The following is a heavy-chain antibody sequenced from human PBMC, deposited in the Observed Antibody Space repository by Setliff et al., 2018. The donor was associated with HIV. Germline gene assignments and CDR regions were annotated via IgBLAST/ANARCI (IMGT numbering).Heavy chain of an antibody. D-gene: IGHD5-18*01. Sequence: GGSLRLSCAASGFTFSRYSMNWVRQAPGKGLEWVSSISSSSSYIYYADSVKGRFTISRYNAKNSLFLQMNSLSAEDTAVYYCASIELAAMVPVDYWGQGTLVTVSS. V-gene: IGHV3-21*01. J-gene: IGHJ4*02. CDR3: ASIELAAMVPVDY. CDR2: ISSSSSYI. CDR1: GFTFSRYS.